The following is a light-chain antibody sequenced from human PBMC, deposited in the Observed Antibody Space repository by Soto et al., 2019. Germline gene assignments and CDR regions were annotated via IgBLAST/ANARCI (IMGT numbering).Light chain of an antibody. Sequence: DIQMTQSPSSLSASVGDRVTITCRASQGISNYLAWYQQKPEKVPKLLIYAASTLQSGVPSRFSGSGSGTDFTLTISSLQPEDVATYYCQKYNSARALTFGGGTKVEIK. J-gene: IGKJ4*01. V-gene: IGKV1-27*01. CDR1: QGISNY. CDR2: AAS. CDR3: QKYNSARALT.